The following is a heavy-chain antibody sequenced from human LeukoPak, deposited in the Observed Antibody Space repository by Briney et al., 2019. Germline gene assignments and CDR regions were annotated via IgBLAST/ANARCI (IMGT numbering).Heavy chain of an antibody. CDR3: ARHRYSSSWFRY. D-gene: IGHD6-13*01. Sequence: PSETLSLTCAVYGGSFSGYYWSWIRQPPGKGLEWIGEINHSGSTNYNPSLKSRVTISVDTSKNQFSLKLSSVTAADTAVYYCARHRYSSSWFRYWGQGTLVTVSS. CDR1: GGSFSGYY. V-gene: IGHV4-34*01. J-gene: IGHJ4*02. CDR2: INHSGST.